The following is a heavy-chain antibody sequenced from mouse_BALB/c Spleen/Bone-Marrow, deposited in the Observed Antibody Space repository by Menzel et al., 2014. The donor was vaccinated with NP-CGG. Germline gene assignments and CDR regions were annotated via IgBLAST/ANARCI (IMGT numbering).Heavy chain of an antibody. V-gene: IGHV14-3*02. CDR3: ARYYYGSSYFDY. Sequence: DVKLVESGAELVKPGASVKLSCTASGFNIKDTYMHWVKQRPEQGLEWIGRIDPANGNTKYDPKFQGKATITADTSSNTAYLQLSSLTSEDTAVYYCARYYYGSSYFDYWGQGPTLTVSS. CDR1: GFNIKDTY. D-gene: IGHD1-1*01. J-gene: IGHJ2*01. CDR2: IDPANGNT.